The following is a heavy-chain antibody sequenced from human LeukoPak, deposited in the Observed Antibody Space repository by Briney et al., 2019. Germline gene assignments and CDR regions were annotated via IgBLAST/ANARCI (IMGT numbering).Heavy chain of an antibody. V-gene: IGHV4-34*01. J-gene: IGHJ4*02. CDR1: GGSFSGYY. Sequence: SETLSLTCAVYGGSFSGYYWSWIRQPPGKGLEWIGEINHSGSTNYNPSLKSRVTISVDTSKNQFSLKLSSVTAADAAVYYCATLYYYDISVSPFFDYGGQETLVTVSS. CDR2: INHSGST. D-gene: IGHD3-22*01. CDR3: ATLYYYDISVSPFFDY.